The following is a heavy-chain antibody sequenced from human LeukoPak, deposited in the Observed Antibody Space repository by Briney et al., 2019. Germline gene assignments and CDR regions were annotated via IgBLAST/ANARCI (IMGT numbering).Heavy chain of an antibody. V-gene: IGHV4-39*01. Sequence: PSETLSLTCTAFGGTISTTRFYWGWIRQPPGKGLEWIGSIYYSGSTYYNPSLKSRVTISVDTSRSQFSLKLSSVSAADTAVYYCARGLGYGSGSYYLGSETWGQGTMVTVSS. CDR3: ARGLGYGSGSYYLGSET. CDR1: GGTISTTRFY. D-gene: IGHD3-10*01. CDR2: IYYSGST. J-gene: IGHJ3*01.